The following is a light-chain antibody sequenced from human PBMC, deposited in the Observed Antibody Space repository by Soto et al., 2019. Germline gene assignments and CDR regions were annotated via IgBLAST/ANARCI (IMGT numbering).Light chain of an antibody. CDR3: QQYNNWPQT. V-gene: IGKV3-15*01. CDR2: GAS. J-gene: IGKJ1*01. Sequence: VMTQAPATLSVSPGERATLSCRASQTINNNVAWYQLKVGQAPRLLIYGASTRATGIPARFSGSGSGTEFTLTISSLQSEDFAEYHCQQYNNWPQTFGQGTKVDIK. CDR1: QTINNN.